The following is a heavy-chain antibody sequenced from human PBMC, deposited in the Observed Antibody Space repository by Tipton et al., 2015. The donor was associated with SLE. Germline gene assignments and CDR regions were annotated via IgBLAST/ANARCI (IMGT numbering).Heavy chain of an antibody. CDR3: ARLEGDGYKWYFDY. CDR2: IYTRGST. D-gene: IGHD5-24*01. Sequence: TLSLTCTVSGDSISSGSYYWSWIRQPAGKGPEWIGRIYTRGSTNYNLSLKSRVTISVDTSTNQFSLELRSVTAADTAVYYCARLEGDGYKWYFDYWGQGTLVTVSS. J-gene: IGHJ4*02. V-gene: IGHV4-61*02. CDR1: GDSISSGSYY.